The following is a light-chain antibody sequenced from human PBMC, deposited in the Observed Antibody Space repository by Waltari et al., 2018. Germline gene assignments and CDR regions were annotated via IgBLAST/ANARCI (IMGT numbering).Light chain of an antibody. J-gene: IGKJ3*01. CDR1: QSVSSSY. CDR3: QQYGSSPLFT. CDR2: GAS. V-gene: IGKV3-20*01. Sequence: EIVLTQSPGTLSLSPGERATLSCRASQSVSSSYLALYQQKPGQAPRLLIYGASSRATGIPGRVSGSGSGTDFTLTISRLEPEDFAVYYCQQYGSSPLFTFGPGTKVDIK.